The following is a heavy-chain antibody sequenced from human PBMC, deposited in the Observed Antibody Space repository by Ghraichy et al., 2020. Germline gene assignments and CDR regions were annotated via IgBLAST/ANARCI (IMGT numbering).Heavy chain of an antibody. CDR2: IYWDDDR. CDR3: GHSRASWSSRSFAY. V-gene: IGHV2-5*02. Sequence: SGPTLVKPTQTLTLTCTFSGFSLTTSGVGVGWIRQPPGKALEWLALIYWDDDRRYSPSLRSRLTLTKDTSKNQVVLTMTNMDPVDTATYYCGHSRASWSSRSFAYWGQGTLVTVSS. D-gene: IGHD4/OR15-4a*01. J-gene: IGHJ4*02. CDR1: GFSLTTSGVG.